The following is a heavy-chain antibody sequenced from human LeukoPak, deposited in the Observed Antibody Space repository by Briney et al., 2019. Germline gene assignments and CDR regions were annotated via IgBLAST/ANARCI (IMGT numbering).Heavy chain of an antibody. D-gene: IGHD3-10*01. CDR2: IKSKPNGGTT. J-gene: IGHJ4*02. V-gene: IGHV3-15*01. Sequence: GGSLRLSCAGSGFTFSNAWMNWVRQAPWKGLEWLGRIKSKPNGGTTDYAAPVKGRFTISRDDSKNTVYLQMNSLKTEDTAVYYCTTGGYYFDYWGQGTLVTVSS. CDR1: GFTFSNAW. CDR3: TTGGYYFDY.